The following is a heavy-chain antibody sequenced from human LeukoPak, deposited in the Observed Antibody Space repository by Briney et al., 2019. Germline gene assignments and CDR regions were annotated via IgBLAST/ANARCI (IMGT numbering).Heavy chain of an antibody. CDR3: ARDKSWDY. V-gene: IGHV1-2*02. Sequence: ASVKVSYKASGYTFTGYYMHWVRQAPAQGLEWMGWINPNSGGTNYAQNFQGRVTMTRDTSISTAYMELSRLRSDDTAVYYCARDKSWDYWGQGTLVTVSS. J-gene: IGHJ4*02. CDR1: GYTFTGYY. CDR2: INPNSGGT.